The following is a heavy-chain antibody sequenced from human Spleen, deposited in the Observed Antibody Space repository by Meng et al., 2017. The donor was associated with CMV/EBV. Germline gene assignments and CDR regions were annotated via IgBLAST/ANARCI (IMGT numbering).Heavy chain of an antibody. Sequence: GGSLRLSCAASGFTFSGYEMNWVRQAPGKGLEWVSFISTSGFTIYYADSVKGRFTISRDNAKNSLYLQMNSLRAEDTAVYYCARDAPWVGATYLDYWGQGTLVTVSS. CDR3: ARDAPWVGATYLDY. CDR1: GFTFSGYE. CDR2: ISTSGFTI. J-gene: IGHJ4*02. D-gene: IGHD1-26*01. V-gene: IGHV3-48*03.